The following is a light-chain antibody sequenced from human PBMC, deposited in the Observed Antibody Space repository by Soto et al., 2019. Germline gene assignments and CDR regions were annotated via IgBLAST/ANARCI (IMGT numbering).Light chain of an antibody. Sequence: DIQMTQSPTSLSASVGDRVTITCRASRDITDYLAWYTQKPGQVPKLLISAASTLQSGVPSRFTASGSGTDFTLTITGLRPEDFATYYCQNDDSAPWTFGKGTKVEF. J-gene: IGKJ1*01. CDR3: QNDDSAPWT. V-gene: IGKV1-27*01. CDR1: RDITDY. CDR2: AAS.